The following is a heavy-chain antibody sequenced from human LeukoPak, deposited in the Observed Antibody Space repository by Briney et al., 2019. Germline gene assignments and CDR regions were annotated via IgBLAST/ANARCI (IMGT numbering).Heavy chain of an antibody. J-gene: IGHJ4*02. CDR2: IYTSGST. CDR1: GGSISSYY. Sequence: SETLSITCTVSGGSISSYYWSWIRQPAGKGLEWIGRIYTSGSTNYNPSLKSRVTMSVDTSKNQFSLKLSSVTAADTAVYYCARGRPYYYGSGSYFSDWGQGTLVTVSS. CDR3: ARGRPYYYGSGSYFSD. V-gene: IGHV4-4*07. D-gene: IGHD3-10*01.